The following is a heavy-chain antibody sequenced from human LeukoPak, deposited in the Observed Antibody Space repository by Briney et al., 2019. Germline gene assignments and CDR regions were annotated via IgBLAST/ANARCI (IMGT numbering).Heavy chain of an antibody. Sequence: SETLSLTCAVSGGSISSSNWWSWVRQPPGKGLEWIGEIYHSGSTNYNPSLKSRVTVSVDKSKNQFSLKLSSVTAADTAVYYCARDRSIAVAGNHYYYYMDVWGKGTTVTISS. J-gene: IGHJ6*03. D-gene: IGHD6-19*01. CDR1: GGSISSSNW. CDR2: IYHSGST. V-gene: IGHV4-4*02. CDR3: ARDRSIAVAGNHYYYYMDV.